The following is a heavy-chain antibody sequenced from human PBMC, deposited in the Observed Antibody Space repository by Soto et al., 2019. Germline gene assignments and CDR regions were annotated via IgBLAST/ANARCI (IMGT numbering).Heavy chain of an antibody. Sequence: QVELVQSGSEVKKPGASVKVSCNASGYIFTLYGISWLRQAPGQGLEWLGGTTAFSGNAIYAQRFQGRVTMTTDTSTSTAYMELRSLRSDDTAVYYCARLMTMVTTNYSDYWGQGTLVSVSS. CDR3: ARLMTMVTTNYSDY. CDR2: TTAFSGNA. J-gene: IGHJ4*02. V-gene: IGHV1-18*01. CDR1: GYIFTLYG. D-gene: IGHD4-17*01.